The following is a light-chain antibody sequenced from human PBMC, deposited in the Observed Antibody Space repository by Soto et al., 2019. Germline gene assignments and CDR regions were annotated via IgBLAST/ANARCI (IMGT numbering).Light chain of an antibody. CDR2: GAS. CDR1: QRISNY. CDR3: QQYNNLPPT. Sequence: ERVMTQSPATLSVSPGERATLSCRASQRISNYLAWYQQKPGQAPRLLISGASTRATGIPARFSGSGSGTEFTLTISSLQSEDFAVYYCQQYNNLPPTCGQGTKVDIK. V-gene: IGKV3-15*01. J-gene: IGKJ1*01.